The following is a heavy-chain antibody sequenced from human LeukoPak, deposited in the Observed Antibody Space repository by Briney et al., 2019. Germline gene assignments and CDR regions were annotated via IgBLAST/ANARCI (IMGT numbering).Heavy chain of an antibody. Sequence: GRSLRLSCAASGFTFSSYAMHWVRQAPGKGLEWVAVISYDGSNKYYADSVKGRFTISRDNAKNSLYLQMNNVRAEDTAVYYCASNRLPWGTDVWGQGATVTVSS. V-gene: IGHV3-30-3*01. CDR1: GFTFSSYA. CDR3: ASNRLPWGTDV. D-gene: IGHD2/OR15-2a*01. CDR2: ISYDGSNK. J-gene: IGHJ6*02.